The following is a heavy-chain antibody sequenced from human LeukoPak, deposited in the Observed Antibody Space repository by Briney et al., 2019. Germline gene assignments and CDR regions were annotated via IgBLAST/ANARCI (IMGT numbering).Heavy chain of an antibody. CDR1: GFTVSSNY. CDR3: ARGGAVAHFDY. J-gene: IGHJ4*02. V-gene: IGHV3-53*01. CDR2: IYSGGST. Sequence: GGSLRLSCAASGFTVSSNYMSWVRQAPGKGLEWVSVIYSGGSTCYADSVKGRFTISRDNSKNTLYLQMNSLRAEDTAVYYCARGGAVAHFDYWGQGTLVTVSS. D-gene: IGHD6-19*01.